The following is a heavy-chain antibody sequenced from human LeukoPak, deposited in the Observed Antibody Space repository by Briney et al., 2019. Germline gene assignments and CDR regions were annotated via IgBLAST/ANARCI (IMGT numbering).Heavy chain of an antibody. Sequence: PGRSLRLSCAASGFTFRSYGIHWVRQAPGKGLEWVAVISYEGSYQYYADSVKGRFTISRDNAKNSLYLQLNSLRAEDTAVYYCARGGKRSVGPWGQGTLVTVSS. J-gene: IGHJ5*02. V-gene: IGHV3-30*03. D-gene: IGHD5-24*01. CDR2: ISYEGSYQ. CDR1: GFTFRSYG. CDR3: ARGGKRSVGP.